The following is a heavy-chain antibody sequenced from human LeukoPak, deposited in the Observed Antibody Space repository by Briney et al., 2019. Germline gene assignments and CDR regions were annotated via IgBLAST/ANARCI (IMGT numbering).Heavy chain of an antibody. Sequence: SETLSLTCTVSGGSISSGDFYWSWIRQPAGKGLEWIGRIHISGSTNYNPSLKSRVTISLDTSKNQFSLKLSSVTAADTAVYYCARGPYYYDSSGNFDYWGQGTLVTVSS. CDR3: ARGPYYYDSSGNFDY. CDR2: IHISGST. CDR1: GGSISSGDFY. J-gene: IGHJ4*02. V-gene: IGHV4-61*02. D-gene: IGHD3-22*01.